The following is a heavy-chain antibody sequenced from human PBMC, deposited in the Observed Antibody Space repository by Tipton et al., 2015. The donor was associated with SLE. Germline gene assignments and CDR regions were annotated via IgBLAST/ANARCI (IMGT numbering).Heavy chain of an antibody. J-gene: IGHJ4*02. CDR1: GFRLSFINDA. CDR2: ISGSGDSS. D-gene: IGHD3-10*01. CDR3: AKRPGITMVRGVRFDS. V-gene: IGHV3-23*01. Sequence: SLRLSCAVSGFRLSFINDALNWVRQAPGEGLEWVSGISGSGDSSDYADTVKGRFTISRDNSKNTLYLQMNSLRAEDTAVYYCAKRPGITMVRGVRFDSWGQGTLVTVSS.